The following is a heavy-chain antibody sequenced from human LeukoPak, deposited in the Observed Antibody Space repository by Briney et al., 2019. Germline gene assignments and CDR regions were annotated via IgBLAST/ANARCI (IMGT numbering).Heavy chain of an antibody. V-gene: IGHV3-23*01. CDR3: AKGTSSLNYDAFDI. D-gene: IGHD6-19*01. CDR2: ISFIIST. J-gene: IGHJ3*02. CDR1: GFNFSSFG. Sequence: GGSLRLSCAASGFNFSSFGVNRVRQGPGKGLEWVSGISFIISTWSADSVKGRFTISRDNSKNTVYLQMNSLRDDDTAVYYCAKGTSSLNYDAFDIWGQGTLVAVSS.